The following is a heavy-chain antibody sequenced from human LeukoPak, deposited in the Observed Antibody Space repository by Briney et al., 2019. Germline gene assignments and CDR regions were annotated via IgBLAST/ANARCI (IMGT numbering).Heavy chain of an antibody. J-gene: IGHJ3*02. D-gene: IGHD3/OR15-3a*01. CDR3: ARARSGRTGYTAFDI. CDR1: GYTFTSYY. V-gene: IGHV1-46*01. Sequence: ASVKVSCKASGYTFTSYYMHWVRQAPGQGLEWMGIINPSGGSTSYAQKFQGRVTMTTDTSTSTAYMELRSLRSDDTAVYYCARARSGRTGYTAFDIWGQGTMVTVSS. CDR2: INPSGGST.